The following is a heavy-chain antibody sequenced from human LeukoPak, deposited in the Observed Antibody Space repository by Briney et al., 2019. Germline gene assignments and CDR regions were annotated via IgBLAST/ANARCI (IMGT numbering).Heavy chain of an antibody. D-gene: IGHD6-19*01. CDR1: GFSFGKYT. CDR2: ISADGGNT. J-gene: IGHJ6*02. Sequence: GGSLRLSCVASGFSFGKYTMDWVRRVPGKGLEWLAVISADGGNTYYADSVKGRFTTSRDNRKDSLYLQMNSLRTEDTALYYTKSVVEVAVWYYYYGLDVWGQGTTVIVS. V-gene: IGHV3-43*02. CDR3: KSVVEVAVWYYYYGLDV.